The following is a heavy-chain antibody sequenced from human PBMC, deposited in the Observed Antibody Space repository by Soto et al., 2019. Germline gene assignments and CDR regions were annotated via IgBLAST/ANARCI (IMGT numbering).Heavy chain of an antibody. CDR1: GGSFSGYY. D-gene: IGHD3-22*01. J-gene: IGHJ4*02. V-gene: IGHV4-34*01. CDR2: INHSGST. Sequence: PSETLSLTCAVYGGSFSGYYWSWIRQPPGKGLEWIGEINHSGSTNYNPSLKSRVTISVDTSKNQFSLKLSSVTAADTAVYYCARCRARYYYDSSGYYPGGSYFDYWGQGTLVTVSS. CDR3: ARCRARYYYDSSGYYPGGSYFDY.